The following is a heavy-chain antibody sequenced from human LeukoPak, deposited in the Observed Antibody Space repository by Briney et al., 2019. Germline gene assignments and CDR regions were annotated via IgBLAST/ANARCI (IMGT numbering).Heavy chain of an antibody. Sequence: ASVKVSCKASGYTFTSYGISWVRQAPGQGLEWMGWISAYNGNTNYAQKLQGRVTMTTDTSTSTAYMELRSLRSDDTAVYYCARVSPRDDCSSTSCYGHFDFWGQGTLVTVSS. CDR3: ARVSPRDDCSSTSCYGHFDF. CDR1: GYTFTSYG. CDR2: ISAYNGNT. D-gene: IGHD2-2*01. V-gene: IGHV1-18*04. J-gene: IGHJ4*02.